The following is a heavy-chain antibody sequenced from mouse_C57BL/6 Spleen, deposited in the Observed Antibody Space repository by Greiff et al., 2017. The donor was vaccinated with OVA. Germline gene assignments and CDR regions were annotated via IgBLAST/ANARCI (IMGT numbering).Heavy chain of an antibody. CDR2: IDPANGNT. D-gene: IGHD2-3*01. J-gene: IGHJ3*01. CDR3: DRSDDGYYSWFAY. V-gene: IGHV14-3*01. Sequence: VQLQQSVAELVRPGASVKLSCTASGFNIKNTYMHWVKQRPEQGLEWIGRIDPANGNTKYAPKFQGKATITADTSSNTAYLQLSSLTSEDTAFYYCDRSDDGYYSWFAYWGQGTLVTVSA. CDR1: GFNIKNTY.